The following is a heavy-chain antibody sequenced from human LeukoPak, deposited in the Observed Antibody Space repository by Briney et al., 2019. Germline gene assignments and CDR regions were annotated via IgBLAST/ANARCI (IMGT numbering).Heavy chain of an antibody. V-gene: IGHV1-3*01. CDR2: INAGNGNT. J-gene: IGHJ4*02. CDR1: GYTFTSYA. CDR3: ARGGAAAGNFDY. Sequence: ASVKVSCKASGYTFTSYAMHWVRQAPGQRLEWMGWINAGNGNTKYSQKFQGRVTITRVTSASTAYMELSSLRSEDTAVYYCARGGAAAGNFDYWGQGTLVTVSS. D-gene: IGHD6-13*01.